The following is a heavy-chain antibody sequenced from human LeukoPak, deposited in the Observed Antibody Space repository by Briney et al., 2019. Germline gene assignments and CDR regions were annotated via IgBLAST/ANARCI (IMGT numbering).Heavy chain of an antibody. V-gene: IGHV3-23*01. Sequence: PGGSLRLSCAASGFPFSSHAMSWVRQPPGKGLEWVAAISNGKTYYAYSVRGRFAISIDDSTNTEYLHMNSLRDEDTALYHCVREAGYCAPVCVKTNWFDPWGQGTLVTVSS. CDR3: VREAGYCAPVCVKTNWFDP. J-gene: IGHJ5*02. CDR1: GFPFSSHA. D-gene: IGHD2-15*01. CDR2: ISNGKT.